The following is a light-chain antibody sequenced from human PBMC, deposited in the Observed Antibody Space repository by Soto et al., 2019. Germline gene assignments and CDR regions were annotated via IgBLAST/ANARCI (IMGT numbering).Light chain of an antibody. J-gene: IGKJ4*01. CDR1: QSFSTW. CDR2: ETS. CDR3: QQYNSNPLT. Sequence: DIQMTQSPSTLSASVGDRVTITCRASQSFSTWLAWYQQKPGKAPNLLIYETSILESGVPSRFSGSGSGTEFTLTMSSLQPDDFASYYCQQYNSNPLTFGGGTKVEIK. V-gene: IGKV1-5*03.